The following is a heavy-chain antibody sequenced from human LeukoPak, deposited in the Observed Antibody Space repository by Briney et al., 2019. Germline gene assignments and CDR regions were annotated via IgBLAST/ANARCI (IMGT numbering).Heavy chain of an antibody. CDR1: GFTFSSYA. J-gene: IGHJ4*02. V-gene: IGHV3-64D*06. CDR2: ISSNGGST. D-gene: IGHD6-13*01. Sequence: GGSLRLSCSASGFTFSSYAMHWVRQAPGKGLEYVSGISSNGGSTDYADSVKGRFTISRDNSKSTPYLQVSSLRAEDTAVYYCVKGGVKAAAGQCWGQGTLVTVSS. CDR3: VKGGVKAAAGQC.